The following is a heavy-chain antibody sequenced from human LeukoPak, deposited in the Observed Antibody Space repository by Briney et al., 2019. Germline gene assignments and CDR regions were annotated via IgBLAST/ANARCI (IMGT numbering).Heavy chain of an antibody. D-gene: IGHD4-11*01. J-gene: IGHJ4*02. CDR3: ARRYSDSQIDY. CDR1: GYSFTSYW. CDR2: IYPGDSDT. Sequence: GESLKISCKGSGYSFTSYWIAWVRRMPGKGLEWMGIIYPGDSDTRYSPSFQGQVTISADKFIGTAYMQWSSLKASDTAMYYCARRYSDSQIDYWGQGTLVTVSS. V-gene: IGHV5-51*01.